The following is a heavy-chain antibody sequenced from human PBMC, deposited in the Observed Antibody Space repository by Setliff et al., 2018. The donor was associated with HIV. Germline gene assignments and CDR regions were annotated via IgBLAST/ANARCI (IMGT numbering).Heavy chain of an antibody. CDR1: GFTFSDYA. CDR2: ITGSEGST. D-gene: IGHD3-3*01. V-gene: IGHV3-23*01. CDR3: AKDNNIWSGYYYYYYMDV. J-gene: IGHJ6*03. Sequence: GGSLKISCTASGFTFSDYAMSWVRQAPGKGLEWVSAITGSEGSTYHADYVKGRFTISRDNSKNTLYLQMNSLRAEDTAVYYCAKDNNIWSGYYYYYYMDVWGKGTTVTVSS.